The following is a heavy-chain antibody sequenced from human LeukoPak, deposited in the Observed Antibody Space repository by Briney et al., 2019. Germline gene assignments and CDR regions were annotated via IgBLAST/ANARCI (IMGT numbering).Heavy chain of an antibody. J-gene: IGHJ4*02. V-gene: IGHV4-39*01. CDR2: IYYSGST. CDR3: ARHGSIATDAFTY. D-gene: IGHD3-16*01. Sequence: SETLSLTCSVSGGSISRSSYYWGWTRQPPGKGLEWIGSIYYSGSTYYNPSLKSRVTISVDTSRNQFSLKLGSVTAADSAVYYCARHGSIATDAFTYWGQGTLVTVSS. CDR1: GGSISRSSYY.